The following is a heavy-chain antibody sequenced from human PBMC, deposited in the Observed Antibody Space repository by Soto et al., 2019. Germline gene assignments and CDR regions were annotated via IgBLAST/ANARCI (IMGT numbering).Heavy chain of an antibody. V-gene: IGHV1-18*01. J-gene: IGHJ6*02. CDR1: GYSFTTYG. Sequence: QVQLVQSRGEVKKPGASVKVSCKTSGYSFTTYGISWVRQAPGQGLEWMGWISGYNGNTNYAQKLQGRVTMPTDTSTSTAYMELRSLRSDDTAVYYCAREGPAPYYYYGMDVWGQGSTVTVSS. CDR3: AREGPAPYYYYGMDV. CDR2: ISGYNGNT.